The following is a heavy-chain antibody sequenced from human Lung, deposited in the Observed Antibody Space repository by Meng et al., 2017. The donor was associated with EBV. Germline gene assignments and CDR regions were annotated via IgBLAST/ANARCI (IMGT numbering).Heavy chain of an antibody. Sequence: QGQAQGSGPGLVQPSPALSLTCTFSGDSISSGEYFWSWIRQPPGKGLEWIGYMDYRGSTFYNPSLKSRVTISVDTSKNQFSLKLSSVTAADTAVYFCARGELLWDYWGQGTLVTVSS. CDR2: MDYRGST. V-gene: IGHV4-30-4*01. CDR3: ARGELLWDY. D-gene: IGHD2-2*01. CDR1: GDSISSGEYF. J-gene: IGHJ4*02.